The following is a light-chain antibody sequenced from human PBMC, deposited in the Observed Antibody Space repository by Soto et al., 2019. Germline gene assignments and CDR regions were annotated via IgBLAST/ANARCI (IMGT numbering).Light chain of an antibody. CDR2: RSD. Sequence: QAVLTQSPSASGTPGQRVIIACSGSSSNIGSNHVNWYRHLPGAAPKLLIFRSDQRPSGVPDRFSGSKSGTTASLAISGHQSGDEADYYCAAWDDSRYGVVFGGGTQLTVL. CDR1: SSNIGSNH. CDR3: AAWDDSRYGVV. V-gene: IGLV1-44*01. J-gene: IGLJ2*01.